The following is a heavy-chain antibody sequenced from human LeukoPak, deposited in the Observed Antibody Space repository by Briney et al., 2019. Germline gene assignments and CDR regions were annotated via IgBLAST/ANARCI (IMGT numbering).Heavy chain of an antibody. V-gene: IGHV4-38-2*02. CDR2: ISHSGST. J-gene: IGHJ4*02. D-gene: IGHD1-1*01. CDR3: ARGQRLERRWAYYFDC. CDR1: GYSISSGYY. Sequence: SETLSLTCTVSGYSISSGYYWGWIRQPPGKGLEWIGSISHSGSTYYNPSLKSRVTMSVDTSKNQYSLKLSSVTAADTAVYYCARGQRLERRWAYYFDCWGQGTLVTVSS.